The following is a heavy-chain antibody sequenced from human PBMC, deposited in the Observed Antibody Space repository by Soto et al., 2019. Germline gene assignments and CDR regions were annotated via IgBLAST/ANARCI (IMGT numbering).Heavy chain of an antibody. CDR1: GGSFSGYY. V-gene: IGHV4-34*01. CDR2: IDHSGGT. D-gene: IGHD3-10*01. Sequence: QVQLQQWGAGLLKPSETLSLTCAVYGGSFSGYYWSWIRQPPGKGLEWIGEIDHSGGTDYNPSLKSLVTISIDPSKTQFSLNLSSVTAADTAVYYCARGSPRAVRGVDHYYGMDVWGQGTTVTVSS. J-gene: IGHJ6*02. CDR3: ARGSPRAVRGVDHYYGMDV.